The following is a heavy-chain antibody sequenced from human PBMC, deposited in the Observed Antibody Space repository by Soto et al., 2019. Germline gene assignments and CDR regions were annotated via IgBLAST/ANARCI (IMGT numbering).Heavy chain of an antibody. V-gene: IGHV3-23*01. D-gene: IGHD5-12*01. CDR2: ISGSGAAT. CDR3: VSHVHPDIVTTMGGY. Sequence: GGSLRLSCAASEFTFDSFAMTWVRQAPGKGLQWVSSISGSGAATYYVDSVKGRFTISRDNSKNTLYLQMNSLGVEDTALYYCVSHVHPDIVTTMGGYWGQGTLVTVSS. CDR1: EFTFDSFA. J-gene: IGHJ4*02.